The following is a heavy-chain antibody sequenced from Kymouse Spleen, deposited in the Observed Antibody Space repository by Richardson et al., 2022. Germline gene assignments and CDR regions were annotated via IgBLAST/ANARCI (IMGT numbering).Heavy chain of an antibody. CDR2: IWYDGSNK. CDR3: ARGYYYGSGSYYPHAFDI. Sequence: QVQLVESGGGVVQPGRSLRLSCAASGFTFSSYGMHWVRQAPGKGLEWVAVIWYDGSNKYYADSVKGRFTISRDNSKNTLYLQMNSLRAEDTAVYYCARGYYYGSGSYYPHAFDIWGQGTMVTVSS. CDR1: GFTFSSYG. D-gene: IGHD3-10*01. J-gene: IGHJ3*02. V-gene: IGHV3-33*01.